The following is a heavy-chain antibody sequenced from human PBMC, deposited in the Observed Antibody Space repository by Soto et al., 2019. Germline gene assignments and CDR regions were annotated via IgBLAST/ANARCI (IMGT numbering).Heavy chain of an antibody. D-gene: IGHD5-12*01. CDR3: AHSPPVAPFDY. J-gene: IGHJ4*02. Sequence: QITLKESGPTLVKPTQTLTLTCTFSGFSLSTSGVGVGWIRQPPGKALEWLALIYCDDDKRYNPSLNSSLTITEATSKSQVVLSMTYMDPVDTATYYCAHSPPVAPFDYWGLGTLVTVSS. V-gene: IGHV2-5*02. CDR2: IYCDDDK. CDR1: GFSLSTSGVG.